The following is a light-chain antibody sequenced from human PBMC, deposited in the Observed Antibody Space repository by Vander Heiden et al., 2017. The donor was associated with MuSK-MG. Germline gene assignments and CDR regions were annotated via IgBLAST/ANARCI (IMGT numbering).Light chain of an antibody. Sequence: SYVLTQPPSVSVAPGKTARITCGGNNIGSKSVHWYQQKPGQAPVLVIYYDSDRPSGIPERFSGSNSGNTATLTISRVEAGDEADYYCQVWDSSSEAFGGGTKLTVL. V-gene: IGLV3-21*04. CDR1: NIGSKS. CDR2: YDS. J-gene: IGLJ3*02. CDR3: QVWDSSSEA.